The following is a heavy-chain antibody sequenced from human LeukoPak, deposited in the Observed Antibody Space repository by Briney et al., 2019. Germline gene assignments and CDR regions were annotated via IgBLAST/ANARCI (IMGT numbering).Heavy chain of an antibody. CDR2: INPNSGGT. D-gene: IGHD3-3*01. J-gene: IGHJ6*02. Sequence: ASVKVSCKASGYTFTGYYMHWVRQAPGQGLEWMGRINPNSGGTNYAQKFQGRVTMTRGTSISTAYMELSRLRSDDTAVYYCARGTILPYYYYGMDDWGQGTTVTVSS. V-gene: IGHV1-2*06. CDR1: GYTFTGYY. CDR3: ARGTILPYYYYGMDD.